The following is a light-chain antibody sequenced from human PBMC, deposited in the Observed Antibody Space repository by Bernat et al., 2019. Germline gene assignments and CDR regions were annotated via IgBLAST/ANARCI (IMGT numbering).Light chain of an antibody. CDR2: GAS. CDR1: QSVIRSY. Sequence: EIVLTQSPGTLSLSPGEGATLSCRASQSVIRSYLAWYQQKPGQAPRLLIYGASNRATGIPDRFSGSGSGTDFILTISRLEPEDFAVYHCQQDSSSPRTFGQGTKVEIK. J-gene: IGKJ1*01. CDR3: QQDSSSPRT. V-gene: IGKV3-20*01.